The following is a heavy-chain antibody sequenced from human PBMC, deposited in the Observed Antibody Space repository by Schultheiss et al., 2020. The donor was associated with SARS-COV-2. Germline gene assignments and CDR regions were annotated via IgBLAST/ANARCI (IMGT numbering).Heavy chain of an antibody. CDR2: ISYDGSNK. D-gene: IGHD3-10*01. Sequence: GGSLRLSCAASGFTFSSYDMHWVRQAPGKGLEWVAVISYDGSNKYYADSVKGRFTISRDNAKNSLYLQMNSLRAGDTAVYYCAKGLDVVRGGVAFDIWGQGTKVTVSS. V-gene: IGHV3-30*18. CDR1: GFTFSSYD. CDR3: AKGLDVVRGGVAFDI. J-gene: IGHJ3*02.